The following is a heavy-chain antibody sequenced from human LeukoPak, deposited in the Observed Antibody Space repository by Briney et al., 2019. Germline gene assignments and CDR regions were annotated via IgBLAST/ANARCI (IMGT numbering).Heavy chain of an antibody. J-gene: IGHJ4*02. D-gene: IGHD4-11*01. CDR2: ISAYNGNT. Sequence: ASVKVSCKASGYTFTSYGISWVRQAPGQGLEWMGWISAYNGNTNYAQKLQGRVTMTTDTSTSTAYMELSSLRSEDTAVYYCARVGNESSVTTYFFDYWGQGTLVTVSS. V-gene: IGHV1-18*01. CDR3: ARVGNESSVTTYFFDY. CDR1: GYTFTSYG.